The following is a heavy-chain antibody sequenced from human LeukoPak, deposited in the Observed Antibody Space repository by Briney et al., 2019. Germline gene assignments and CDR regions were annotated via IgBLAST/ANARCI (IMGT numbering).Heavy chain of an antibody. J-gene: IGHJ4*02. CDR3: AKDQSPHWGVEYYFDY. Sequence: GGSLRLSCAASGFTFSSYAMSWVRQAPGKGLEWVSAISGSGGSTYHADSVKGRFTISRDNSKNTLYLQMNSLRAEDTAVYYCAKDQSPHWGVEYYFDYWGQGTLVTVSS. CDR1: GFTFSSYA. CDR2: ISGSGGST. V-gene: IGHV3-23*01. D-gene: IGHD3-10*01.